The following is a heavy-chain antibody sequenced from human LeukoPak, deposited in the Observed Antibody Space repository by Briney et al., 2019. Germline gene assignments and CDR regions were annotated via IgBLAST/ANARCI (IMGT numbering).Heavy chain of an antibody. CDR3: ARGPATSAFDI. CDR1: GYTFTSYD. J-gene: IGHJ3*02. CDR2: IDPKRGDS. V-gene: IGHV1-2*02. Sequence: ASVKVSCKASGYTFTSYDISWVRQAPGEGLEWMADIDPKRGDSHYAQKFQGRVTLTRDTSISTVYMDLTTLRSDDTAVYYCARGPATSAFDIWGQGTMVTVSS.